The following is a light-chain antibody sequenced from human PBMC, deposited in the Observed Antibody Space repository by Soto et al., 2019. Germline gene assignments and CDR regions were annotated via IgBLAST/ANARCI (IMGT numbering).Light chain of an antibody. Sequence: SVLTQPASVSESPGQSITISCTGSSSNVGTYHLVSWYQQHPGKAPKLMIYEDTKRPSGVSNRFSGSKSGNTASLTIYGLQPEDEADYYCSSYEDTSASWVFGGGTKLTVL. CDR2: EDT. CDR3: SSYEDTSASWV. V-gene: IGLV2-23*01. J-gene: IGLJ3*02. CDR1: SSNVGTYHL.